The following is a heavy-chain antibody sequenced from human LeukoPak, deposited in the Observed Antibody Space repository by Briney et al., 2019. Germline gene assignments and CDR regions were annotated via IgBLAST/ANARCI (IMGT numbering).Heavy chain of an antibody. CDR2: ITSSSSYI. CDR3: ARIRGYSYGYPGRDAFDI. J-gene: IGHJ3*02. Sequence: KPGGSLRLPCAASGFTFSSYSMNWVRQAPGKGLEWVSSITSSSSYIYYADSVKGRFTISRDNAKNSLYLQMNSLRAEDTPVYYCARIRGYSYGYPGRDAFDIWGQGTMVTVSS. D-gene: IGHD5-18*01. CDR1: GFTFSSYS. V-gene: IGHV3-21*01.